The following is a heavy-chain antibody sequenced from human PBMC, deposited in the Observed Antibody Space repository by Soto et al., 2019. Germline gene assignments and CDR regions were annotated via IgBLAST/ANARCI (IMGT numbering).Heavy chain of an antibody. J-gene: IGHJ6*02. CDR3: ARLGYCSSATCKYYFYYYGMDV. V-gene: IGHV3-48*02. D-gene: IGHD2-2*01. Sequence: LRLSCEASGFSFGSYSMNWVRQAPGKGLEWVSFISGRGTTTYYADSVRGRFTVSRDNAKNSLSLEVNSLRDEDTAVYYCARLGYCSSATCKYYFYYYGMDVWGQGTTVTVSS. CDR1: GFSFGSYS. CDR2: ISGRGTTT.